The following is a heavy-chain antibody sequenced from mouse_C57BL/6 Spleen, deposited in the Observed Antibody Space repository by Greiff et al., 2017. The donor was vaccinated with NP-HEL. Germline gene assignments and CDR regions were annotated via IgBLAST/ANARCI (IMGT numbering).Heavy chain of an antibody. CDR3: ARTLYYDDRFYAMDY. D-gene: IGHD1-1*01. CDR1: GYTFTSYW. J-gene: IGHJ4*01. CDR2: IDPSDSET. Sequence: QVQLQQPGAELVRPGSSVKLSCKASGYTFTSYWMHWVKQRPIQGLEWIGNIDPSDSETHYNQKFKDKATLTVDKSSSTAYMQLSSLTSEDSAVYYCARTLYYDDRFYAMDYWGQGTSVTVSS. V-gene: IGHV1-52*01.